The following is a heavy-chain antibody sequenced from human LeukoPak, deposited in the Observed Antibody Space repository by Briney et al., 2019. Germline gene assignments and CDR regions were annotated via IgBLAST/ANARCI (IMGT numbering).Heavy chain of an antibody. CDR1: LYSFRRYG. CDR2: ISVYNGDT. D-gene: IGHD2-15*01. CDR3: ARVGGYYFAPDY. J-gene: IGHJ4*02. Sequence: SAVKVSRMPSLYSFRRYGISWLRQAPGPALEWMGWISVYNGDTNYAQKVQGRVTMTTDTSTGTAYMDLRSLRSDDTAVYYCARVGGYYFAPDYWGQGTLVTVSS. V-gene: IGHV1-18*01.